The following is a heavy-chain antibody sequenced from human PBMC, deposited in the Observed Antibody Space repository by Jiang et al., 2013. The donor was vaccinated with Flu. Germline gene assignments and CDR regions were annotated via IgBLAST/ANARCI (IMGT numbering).Heavy chain of an antibody. CDR2: IYHSGST. CDR3: ARGAVWSSGYYLYYYYYGMDV. D-gene: IGHD3-22*01. Sequence: GPGLVKPSGTLSLTCAVSGGSISSSNWWSWVRQPPGKGLEWIGEIYHSGSTNYNPSLKSRVTISVDKSKNQFSLKLSSVTAADTAVYYCARGAVWSSGYYLYYYYYGMDVWGQGTTVTVSS. J-gene: IGHJ6*02. V-gene: IGHV4-4*02. CDR1: GGSISSSNW.